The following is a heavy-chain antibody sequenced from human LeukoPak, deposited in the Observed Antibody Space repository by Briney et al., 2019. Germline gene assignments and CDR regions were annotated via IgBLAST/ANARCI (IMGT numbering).Heavy chain of an antibody. CDR3: ARREVETTFLYYYYMDV. D-gene: IGHD2/OR15-2a*01. CDR2: IHQRGVT. Sequence: PSETLSLTCALSGGSFGDYHWSWIRQPPGKGLEWIGEIHQRGVTTYNPSLKSRVTLSMDASRRQFSLKLTSVTAADTAVYYCARREVETTFLYYYYMDVWGKGTTVTVSS. J-gene: IGHJ6*03. CDR1: GGSFGDYH. V-gene: IGHV4-34*01.